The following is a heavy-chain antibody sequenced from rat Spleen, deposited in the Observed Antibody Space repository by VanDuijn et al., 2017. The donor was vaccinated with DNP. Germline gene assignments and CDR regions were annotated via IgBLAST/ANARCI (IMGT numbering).Heavy chain of an antibody. D-gene: IGHD5-1*01. CDR3: AVQLGVFDY. J-gene: IGHJ2*01. CDR1: GYSISSNFR. V-gene: IGHV3-3*01. CDR2: INSAGST. Sequence: EVQLQESGPGLVKPSQSLSLTCSVTGYSISSNFRWTWIWKFPGNTLEWMGYINSAGSTDYSPSLKSRISITRDTSKNQFFLQVNSVTTEDTATYYCAVQLGVFDYWGQGVMVTVSS.